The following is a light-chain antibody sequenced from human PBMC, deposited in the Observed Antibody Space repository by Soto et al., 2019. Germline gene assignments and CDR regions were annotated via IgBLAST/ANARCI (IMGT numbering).Light chain of an antibody. J-gene: IGLJ2*01. V-gene: IGLV2-14*01. CDR2: DVS. CDR3: SSYTSSSTVVV. Sequence: QSVLTQPASVSGSPGQSITISCTGTSSDVGGYNYVSWYQQHPGKAPKLMIYDVSNRPSGVCNRFSGSKSGNTASLTISGLQAEDEADYYCSSYTSSSTVVVFGGGTKVTVL. CDR1: SSDVGGYNY.